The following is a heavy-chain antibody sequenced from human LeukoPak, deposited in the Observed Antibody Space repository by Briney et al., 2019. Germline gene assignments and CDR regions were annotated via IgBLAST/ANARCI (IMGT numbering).Heavy chain of an antibody. D-gene: IGHD3-22*01. CDR1: GFTFSSYW. V-gene: IGHV3-53*01. CDR2: MYSGGST. J-gene: IGHJ4*02. CDR3: ERERADDSGIQ. Sequence: GGSLRLSCAASGFTFSSYWMHWVRQAPGKGLEWVSVMYSGGSTYHADSVKGRFTISRDNSKNTLYLQMNNLRAEDTAVYFCERERADDSGIQWGQGTLVTVSS.